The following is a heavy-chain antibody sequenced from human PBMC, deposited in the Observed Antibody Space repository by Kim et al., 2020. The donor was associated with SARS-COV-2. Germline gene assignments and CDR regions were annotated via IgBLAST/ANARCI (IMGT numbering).Heavy chain of an antibody. CDR1: GGSISSYY. CDR3: ARDEKLSQYSSGWYHYYYGIDV. CDR2: IYYSGST. Sequence: SETLSLTCTVSGGSISSYYWSWIRQPPGKGLEWIGYIYYSGSTNYNPSLKSRVTISVDTSKNQFSLKLSSVTAADTAVYYCARDEKLSQYSSGWYHYYYGIDVWGQGTTVTVSS. D-gene: IGHD6-19*01. V-gene: IGHV4-59*01. J-gene: IGHJ6*02.